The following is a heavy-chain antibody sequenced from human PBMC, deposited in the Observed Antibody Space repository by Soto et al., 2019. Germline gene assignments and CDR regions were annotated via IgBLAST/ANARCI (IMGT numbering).Heavy chain of an antibody. CDR3: TTPVSTGDPHRSSPPVDY. CDR1: GFTFSNAW. Sequence: GGSLRLSCAASGFTFSNAWMSWVRQAPGKGLEWVGRIKSKTDGGTTDYAAPVKGRFTISRDDSKNTLYLQMNSLKTEDTAVYYCTTPVSTGDPHRSSPPVDYWGQGTLVTVSS. CDR2: IKSKTDGGTT. D-gene: IGHD7-27*01. V-gene: IGHV3-15*01. J-gene: IGHJ4*02.